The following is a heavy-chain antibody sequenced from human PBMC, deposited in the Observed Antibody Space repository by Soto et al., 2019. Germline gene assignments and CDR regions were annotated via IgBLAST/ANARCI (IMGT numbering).Heavy chain of an antibody. Sequence: QVQLVQSGAEVKKPGASVTVSCKASGYTFMNYHMHWVRQAPGRGLEWLGKINPIGGITTYAQKFQGRVNMTRDTSTSTVYMELSSLRSEDTAVYYCARAASALLWGPGTQVTVSS. D-gene: IGHD6-13*01. J-gene: IGHJ4*02. CDR3: ARAASALL. CDR2: INPIGGIT. V-gene: IGHV1-46*01. CDR1: GYTFMNYH.